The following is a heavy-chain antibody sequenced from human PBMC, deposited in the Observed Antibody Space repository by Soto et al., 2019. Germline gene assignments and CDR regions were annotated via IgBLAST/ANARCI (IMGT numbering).Heavy chain of an antibody. V-gene: IGHV3-9*01. D-gene: IGHD2-21*02. Sequence: EVQLVESGGGLVQPGRSLRLSCAASGFTLDDYAMQWVRQAPGKGLEWVSGISWNSGSIGYADSVKGLFTISRDNANKFLYLQRSSRRADDTALYSCANGLPTVGTAIAGAFDIWRQGRTANLSS. CDR1: GFTLDDYA. J-gene: IGHJ3*02. CDR3: ANGLPTVGTAIAGAFDI. CDR2: ISWNSGSI.